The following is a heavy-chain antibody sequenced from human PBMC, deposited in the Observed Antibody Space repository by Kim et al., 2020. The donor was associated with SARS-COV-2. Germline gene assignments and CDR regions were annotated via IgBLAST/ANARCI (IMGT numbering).Heavy chain of an antibody. CDR3: ARKTYDFWSGPNWFDP. D-gene: IGHD3-3*01. J-gene: IGHJ5*02. Sequence: PSLKRRVTISVDTSKNQFSLKLSSVTAAETAVYYCARKTYDFWSGPNWFDPWGQGTLVTVSS. V-gene: IGHV4-39*01.